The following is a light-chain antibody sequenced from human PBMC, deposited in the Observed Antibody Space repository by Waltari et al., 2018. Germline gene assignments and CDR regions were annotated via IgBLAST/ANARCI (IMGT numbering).Light chain of an antibody. CDR2: GAS. V-gene: IGKV3-15*01. CDR3: QQHYSTPWT. Sequence: EIVMTQSPATLSVSPGERATLSCRASESVSSKLAWYQQRAGQAPRLLIYGASTRATGIPARFSGSGSGTEFTLTISSLQSEDFAVYYCQQHYSTPWTFGQGTKVEIK. J-gene: IGKJ1*01. CDR1: ESVSSK.